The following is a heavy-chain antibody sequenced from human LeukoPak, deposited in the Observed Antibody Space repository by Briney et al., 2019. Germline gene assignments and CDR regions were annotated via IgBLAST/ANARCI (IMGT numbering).Heavy chain of an antibody. Sequence: GGSLRLSCAASGFTFSSYAMSLVRQAPGKGLQWVSAISGSGGSTYYADSVKGRFTIFRDNSKNTLYLQMNSLRAEDTAVYYCATSPGGTNFDYWGQGTLVTVSS. CDR2: ISGSGGST. CDR3: ATSPGGTNFDY. V-gene: IGHV3-23*01. CDR1: GFTFSSYA. J-gene: IGHJ4*02. D-gene: IGHD1-1*01.